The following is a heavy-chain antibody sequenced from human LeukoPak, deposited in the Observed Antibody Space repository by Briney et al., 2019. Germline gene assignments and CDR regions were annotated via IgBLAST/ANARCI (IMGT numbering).Heavy chain of an antibody. CDR2: IYYSGST. D-gene: IGHD2-21*01. CDR3: ARDFGDDGGNFDY. CDR1: GGSISSSSYY. J-gene: IGHJ4*02. Sequence: SETLSLTCTVSGGSISSSSYYWGWIRQHPGKGLEWIGYIYYSGSTYYNPSVKSRVTISVDTSKNQFSLKLSSVTAADTAVYYCARDFGDDGGNFDYWGQGTLVTVSS. V-gene: IGHV4-31*03.